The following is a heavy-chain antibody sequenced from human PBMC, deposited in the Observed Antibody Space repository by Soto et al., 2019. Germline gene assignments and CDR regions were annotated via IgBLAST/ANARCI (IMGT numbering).Heavy chain of an antibody. J-gene: IGHJ4*02. CDR2: ISYDGSNK. CDR1: GFTFSSYG. Sequence: GGSLRLSCAASGFTFSSYGMHWVRQAPGKGLEWVAVISYDGSNKYYADSVKGRFTISRDNSKNTLYLQMNSLRAEDTAVYYCAKDLSDYVWGSYRYFDYWGQGTLVTVSS. V-gene: IGHV3-30*18. D-gene: IGHD3-16*02. CDR3: AKDLSDYVWGSYRYFDY.